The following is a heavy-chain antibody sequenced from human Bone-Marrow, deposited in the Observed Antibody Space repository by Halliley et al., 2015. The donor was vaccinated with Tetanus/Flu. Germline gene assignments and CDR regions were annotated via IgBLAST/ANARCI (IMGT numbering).Heavy chain of an antibody. CDR3: AKDRYCSGGNCYSPFDD. Sequence: SLISGDGGSTKYADSVKGRFPISRDNSKNSLYLQMNSLRTEDTALYYCAKDRYCSGGNCYSPFDDWGQGTLVTVSS. V-gene: IGHV3-43*02. D-gene: IGHD2-15*01. J-gene: IGHJ4*02. CDR2: ISGDGGST.